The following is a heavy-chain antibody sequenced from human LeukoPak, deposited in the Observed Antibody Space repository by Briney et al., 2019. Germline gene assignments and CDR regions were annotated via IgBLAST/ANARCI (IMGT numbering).Heavy chain of an antibody. CDR2: ISSNSDYI. Sequence: GGSLRLSCAASGFTFSSYSMNWVRQAPGKGLEWVSSISSNSDYIYYTDSVKGRFTISRDNAKNSLYLQMNSLRAEDTAVYYCARGRGGSGREAYNVDYWGQGTLVTVSS. D-gene: IGHD5-24*01. J-gene: IGHJ4*02. V-gene: IGHV3-21*01. CDR1: GFTFSSYS. CDR3: ARGRGGSGREAYNVDY.